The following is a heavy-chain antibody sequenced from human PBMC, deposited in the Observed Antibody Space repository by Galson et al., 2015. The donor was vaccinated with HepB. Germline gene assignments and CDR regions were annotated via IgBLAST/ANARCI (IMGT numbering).Heavy chain of an antibody. CDR3: ARVTYDFWSGSLDY. CDR2: ISVKDGNT. CDR1: GYNLINYG. D-gene: IGHD3-3*01. V-gene: IGHV1-18*01. J-gene: IGHJ4*02. Sequence: PVKVSCKASGYNLINYGISWVRQAPGQGLEWMGWISVKDGNTFYAQKVQGRVTMTTDTPTNTAYMELSSLRSDDTAVYYCARVTYDFWSGSLDYWGQGTLVTVSS.